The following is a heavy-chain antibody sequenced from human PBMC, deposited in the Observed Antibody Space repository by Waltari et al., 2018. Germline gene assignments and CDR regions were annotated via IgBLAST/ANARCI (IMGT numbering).Heavy chain of an antibody. D-gene: IGHD3-3*01. V-gene: IGHV4-34*02. Sequence: QVQLQQWGAGLLKPSETLSLTCDVSGGSLSGYHWIWIRQPPGKGLEWIGEINDSGRTTYNPSLDSRVTVSIDTANNQFSLRVMSVTAADTAVYYCARVFGYYYYYMDVWGKGTTVTISS. CDR2: INDSGRT. CDR1: GGSLSGYH. J-gene: IGHJ6*03. CDR3: ARVFGYYYYYMDV.